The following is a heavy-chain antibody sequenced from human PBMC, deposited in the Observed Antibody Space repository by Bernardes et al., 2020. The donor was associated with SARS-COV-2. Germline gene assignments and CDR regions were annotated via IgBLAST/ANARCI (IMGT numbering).Heavy chain of an antibody. Sequence: TLSLTCTVSGGSISPYYWSWVRQPPGKGLEWIGFIYYTGSTYYNPSLKRRVSMSLDTSKNQFSLNLISVTAADAALYFCSRGEVVSAAQYYMDVWGKGTTVNISS. CDR1: GGSISPYY. J-gene: IGHJ6*03. D-gene: IGHD2-2*01. V-gene: IGHV4-59*01. CDR2: IYYTGST. CDR3: SRGEVVSAAQYYMDV.